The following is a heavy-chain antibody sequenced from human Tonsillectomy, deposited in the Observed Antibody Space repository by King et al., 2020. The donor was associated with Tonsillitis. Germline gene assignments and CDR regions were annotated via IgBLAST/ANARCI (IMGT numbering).Heavy chain of an antibody. CDR2: ISGRGENT. D-gene: IGHD1-26*01. CDR3: TKDVGAGYPLFDY. J-gene: IGHJ4*02. V-gene: IGHV3-23*04. CDR1: QFAFGNFG. Sequence: VQLVESGGGLVQPGGSLRLSCVASQFAFGNFGMTWVRQAPGKGLEWVAPISGRGENTHYADSVKGRFIISRDNSKDTLYLQMHNLRVEDTALYYCTKDVGAGYPLFDYWGQGAQVTVSS.